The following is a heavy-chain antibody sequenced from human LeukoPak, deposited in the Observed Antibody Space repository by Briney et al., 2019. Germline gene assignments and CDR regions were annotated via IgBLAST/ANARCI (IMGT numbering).Heavy chain of an antibody. V-gene: IGHV3-23*01. Sequence: GGSLRLSCAASGFTFSSYAMSWVRQAPGKGLEWVSAISGSGGSTYYADSVKGRFTTSRDNSKNTLYLQMNSLRAEDTAVYYCAKGGRYSSSWIDYWGQGTLVTVSS. CDR3: AKGGRYSSSWIDY. J-gene: IGHJ4*02. CDR1: GFTFSSYA. D-gene: IGHD6-13*01. CDR2: ISGSGGST.